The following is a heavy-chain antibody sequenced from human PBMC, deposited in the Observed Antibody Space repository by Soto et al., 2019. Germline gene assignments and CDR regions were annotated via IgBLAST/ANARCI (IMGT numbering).Heavy chain of an antibody. CDR2: ISGSGGST. D-gene: IGHD3-10*01. V-gene: IGHV3-23*01. CDR1: GFTFSSYA. CDR3: ATPQTPVWFGVRLDY. J-gene: IGHJ4*02. Sequence: EVQLLESGGGLVQPGGSLRLSCAASGFTFSSYAMSWVRQAPGKGLEWVSAISGSGGSTYYADSVKGRSTISRDNSKNQLYLQMNSLRAEDTAVYYCATPQTPVWFGVRLDYWGQGTLVTVSS.